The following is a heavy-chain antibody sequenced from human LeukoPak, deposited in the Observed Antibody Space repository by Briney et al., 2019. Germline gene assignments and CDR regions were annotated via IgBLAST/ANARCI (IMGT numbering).Heavy chain of an antibody. J-gene: IGHJ5*02. D-gene: IGHD2-21*02. CDR3: PKDSTYGDRRWEFDL. Sequence: GGSLRLSCVASGFSLSSYATAWVRQAPGKGLEWVSGIYADDSDTFYIDAVKGRFTISKDKSKNTLYLQMNSLNVTAPAVYHCPKDSTYGDRRWEFDLSGQGTLVTVSS. V-gene: IGHV3-23*01. CDR2: IYADDSDT. CDR1: GFSLSSYA.